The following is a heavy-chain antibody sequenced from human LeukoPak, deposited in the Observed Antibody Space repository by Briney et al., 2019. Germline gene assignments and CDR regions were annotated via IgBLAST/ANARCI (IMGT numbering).Heavy chain of an antibody. CDR1: GVTIRSYG. Sequence: GGSLRLSCAASGVTIRSYGVHWVRQAPGKGLEWLAYIRSDGSNRYYADSVKGRFTISRDNSKNTLYLQMNSLRAEDTAVYYCAILAAGSLDYWGQGTLVTVAS. J-gene: IGHJ4*02. V-gene: IGHV3-30*02. D-gene: IGHD3-10*01. CDR2: IRSDGSNR. CDR3: AILAAGSLDY.